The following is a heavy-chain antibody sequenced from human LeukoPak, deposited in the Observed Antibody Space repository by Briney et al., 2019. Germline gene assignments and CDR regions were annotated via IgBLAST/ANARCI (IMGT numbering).Heavy chain of an antibody. Sequence: PGGSLRLSCAASGFIFSSYWLSWVRQAPGKGLEWVASIKQDGSEKYYVDSVKGRFSISRDNTKGSLFLQLNSLRAEDTAVYYCARDLGYCTNGACHTRFDYWGQGTLVTVSS. CDR3: ARDLGYCTNGACHTRFDY. CDR2: IKQDGSEK. CDR1: GFIFSSYW. J-gene: IGHJ4*02. D-gene: IGHD2-8*01. V-gene: IGHV3-7*03.